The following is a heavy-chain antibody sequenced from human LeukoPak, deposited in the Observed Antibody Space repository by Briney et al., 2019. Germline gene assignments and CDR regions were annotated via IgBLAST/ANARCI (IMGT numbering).Heavy chain of an antibody. J-gene: IGHJ5*02. CDR2: IYYSGDT. D-gene: IGHD4/OR15-4a*01. CDR1: GGSISSYY. Sequence: SETLSLTCTVSGGSISSYYWSWIRQSPGGGLEWIGYIYYSGDTAYKPSLRSRVTLSVDTSKNQFSLQLRSVTTADTAVYYCVRGPYGASISKWFDPWGQGTQVIVSP. CDR3: VRGPYGASISKWFDP. V-gene: IGHV4-59*01.